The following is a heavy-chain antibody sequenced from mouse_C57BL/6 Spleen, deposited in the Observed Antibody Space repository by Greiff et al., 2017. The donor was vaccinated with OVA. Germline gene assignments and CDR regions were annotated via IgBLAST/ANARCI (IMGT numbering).Heavy chain of an antibody. J-gene: IGHJ1*03. CDR3: ARWAYYGSSYGYFDV. D-gene: IGHD1-1*01. CDR1: GYAFTNYL. V-gene: IGHV1-54*01. CDR2: INPGSGGT. Sequence: QVQLQQSGAELVRPGTSVKVSCKASGYAFTNYLIEWVKQRPGQGLEWIGVINPGSGGTNYNEKFKGKATLTADKSSSTAYMQLSSLTSEDSAVYFCARWAYYGSSYGYFDVWGTGTTVTVSS.